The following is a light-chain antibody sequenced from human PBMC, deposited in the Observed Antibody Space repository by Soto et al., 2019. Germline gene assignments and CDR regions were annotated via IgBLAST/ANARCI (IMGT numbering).Light chain of an antibody. CDR1: SSDVGGYNS. CDR3: CSYAASYTYV. V-gene: IGLV2-11*01. J-gene: IGLJ2*01. CDR2: DVT. Sequence: QSALTQPRSVSGSPGQSVTISCTGTSSDVGGYNSVSWYQQHPGKAPKLMIYDVTKRPSGVPDRFSGSKSGNPASLTISGLQAEDEADYYCCSYAASYTYVFGGGTKSPS.